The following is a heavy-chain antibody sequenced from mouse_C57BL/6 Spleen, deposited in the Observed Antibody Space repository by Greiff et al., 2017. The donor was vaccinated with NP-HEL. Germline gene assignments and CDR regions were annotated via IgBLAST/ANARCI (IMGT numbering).Heavy chain of an antibody. CDR1: GYTFTSYW. CDR3: CKGYDYDVWFAY. CDR2: IYPGNSDT. D-gene: IGHD2-4*01. J-gene: IGHJ3*01. Sequence: EVQLQESGTVLARPGASVKMSCKTSGYTFTSYWMHWVKQRPGQGLEWIGAIYPGNSDTSYNQKFKGKAKLTAVTSASTAYMELSSLTNEDSAVYYCCKGYDYDVWFAYWGQGTLVTVSA. V-gene: IGHV1-5*01.